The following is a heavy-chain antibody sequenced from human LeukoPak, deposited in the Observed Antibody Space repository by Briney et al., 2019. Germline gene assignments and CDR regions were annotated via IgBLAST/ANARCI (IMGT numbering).Heavy chain of an antibody. Sequence: ASVKVSCKASGYIFTSYYMHWVRQAPGQGLEWMGITNPSGGSTSYAQKFQGRVTMTRDTSTSTVYMELSSLRSEDTAVYYCAAVELGAYNWFDPWGQGTLVTVSS. CDR2: TNPSGGST. J-gene: IGHJ5*02. D-gene: IGHD1-26*01. CDR1: GYIFTSYY. V-gene: IGHV1-46*01. CDR3: AAVELGAYNWFDP.